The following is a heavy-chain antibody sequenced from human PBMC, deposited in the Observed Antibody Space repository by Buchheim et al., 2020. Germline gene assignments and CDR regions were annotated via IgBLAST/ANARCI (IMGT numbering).Heavy chain of an antibody. CDR1: GYSFTSYW. CDR2: IDPSDSST. D-gene: IGHD5-24*01. J-gene: IGHJ3*02. CDR3: ASGLSRDGYKYYDAFDI. V-gene: IGHV5-10-1*03. Sequence: EVQLVQSGAEVKKPGESLRISCKGSGYSFTSYWISWVRQMPGKGLEWMGRIDPSDSSTTYSPSFQCHVTISADKSISTAYLQWSSLKASDTAMYYCASGLSRDGYKYYDAFDIWGQGT.